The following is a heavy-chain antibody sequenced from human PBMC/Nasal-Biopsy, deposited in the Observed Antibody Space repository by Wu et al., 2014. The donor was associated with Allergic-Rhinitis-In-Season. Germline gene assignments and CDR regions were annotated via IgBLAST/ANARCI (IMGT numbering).Heavy chain of an antibody. CDR1: GFTFSSYA. D-gene: IGHD1-26*01. Sequence: LRLSCAASGFTFSSYAMSWVRQSPGKGLEWVSAVSASGGSTYNADSVKGRFAISRDNSKDTLYLQMNSLRAEDTAVYYCARDLGRGYFEFWGQGTLVTVSS. CDR3: ARDLGRGYFEF. V-gene: IGHV3-23*01. J-gene: IGHJ4*02. CDR2: VSASGGST.